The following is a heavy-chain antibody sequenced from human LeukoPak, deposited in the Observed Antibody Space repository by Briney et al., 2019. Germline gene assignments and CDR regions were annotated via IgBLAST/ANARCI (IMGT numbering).Heavy chain of an antibody. CDR2: IYPGDSDDSGT. Sequence: GESLKISCKASGYTFTTYWIGWVRQMPGKGLEWMGIIYPGDSDDSGTRYSPSFQGQVTISVDKSINTAYLQWSSLKASDTAMYYCARQYGSGSFDYWGQGTLVTVSS. D-gene: IGHD3-10*01. CDR3: ARQYGSGSFDY. J-gene: IGHJ4*02. V-gene: IGHV5-51*01. CDR1: GYTFTTYW.